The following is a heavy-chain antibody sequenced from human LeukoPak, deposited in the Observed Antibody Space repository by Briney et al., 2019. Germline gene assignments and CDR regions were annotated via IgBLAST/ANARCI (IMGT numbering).Heavy chain of an antibody. J-gene: IGHJ3*02. D-gene: IGHD3-10*01. CDR3: AITGVADAFDI. CDR1: GFTFSSYW. V-gene: IGHV3-74*01. Sequence: GGSLRLSCAASGFTFSSYWMHWVRQAPGKGLEWVSRINSDGSSTSYADSVKGRFTISRDNAKNTLYLQMNSLRAGDTAVCYCAITGVADAFDIWGQGTMVTVSS. CDR2: INSDGSST.